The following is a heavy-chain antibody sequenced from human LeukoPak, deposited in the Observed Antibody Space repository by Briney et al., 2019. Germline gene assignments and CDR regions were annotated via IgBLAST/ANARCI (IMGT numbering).Heavy chain of an antibody. V-gene: IGHV3-23*01. D-gene: IGHD2-15*01. CDR1: GFTFSSYA. J-gene: IGHJ4*02. CDR2: ISGSGGST. Sequence: GGSLRLSCAASGFTFSSYAMSWVRQAPGKGLEWVSAISGSGGSTYYADSVKGRFTISRDNAKNSLYLQMISLRAEDTAVYYCARDCSGGSCYSGLFDYWGQGTLVTVSS. CDR3: ARDCSGGSCYSGLFDY.